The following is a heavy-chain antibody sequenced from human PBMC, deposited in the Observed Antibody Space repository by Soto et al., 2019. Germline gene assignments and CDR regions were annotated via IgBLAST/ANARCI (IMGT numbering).Heavy chain of an antibody. V-gene: IGHV1-46*03. J-gene: IGHJ6*03. CDR2: INPSGGST. CDR1: GYTFTSYY. CDR3: ARGEGYCSGGSCYDYYCSMDV. Sequence: QVQLVQSGAEVKKPGASVKVSCKASGYTFTSYYMHWVGQAPGQGLEWMGIINPSGGSTSYAQKFQGRVTMTRDTSTSTVYMELSSLRSEDTAVYYCARGEGYCSGGSCYDYYCSMDVGGKGTTVTVSS. D-gene: IGHD2-15*01.